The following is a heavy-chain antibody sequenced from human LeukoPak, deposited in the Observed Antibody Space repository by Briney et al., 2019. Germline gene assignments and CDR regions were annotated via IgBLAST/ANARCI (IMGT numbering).Heavy chain of an antibody. CDR2: ISGSGGST. Sequence: PGGSLRLSCAASGFTFSSYAMSWVRQAPGKGLEWVSAISGSGGSTYYADSVKGRFTISRDNSKNTLYLQMNSLRAEDTAVYYCAKSGWLVNYYYYMDVWGKGTTVTVSS. CDR1: GFTFSSYA. J-gene: IGHJ6*03. CDR3: AKSGWLVNYYYYMDV. V-gene: IGHV3-23*01. D-gene: IGHD6-19*01.